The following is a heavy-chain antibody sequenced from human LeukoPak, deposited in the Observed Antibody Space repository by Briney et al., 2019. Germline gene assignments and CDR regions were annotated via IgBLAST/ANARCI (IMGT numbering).Heavy chain of an antibody. CDR3: ARGVSGYYYKGFDY. Sequence: SETLSLTCTVSGGSISSYYWSWIRQPPGKGLEWIGYIYYSGSTNYNPSLKSRVTISVDTSKNQFSLKLSSVTAADTAVYYCARGVSGYYYKGFDYWGQGTLVTVSS. CDR2: IYYSGST. V-gene: IGHV4-59*01. D-gene: IGHD3-22*01. CDR1: GGSISSYY. J-gene: IGHJ4*02.